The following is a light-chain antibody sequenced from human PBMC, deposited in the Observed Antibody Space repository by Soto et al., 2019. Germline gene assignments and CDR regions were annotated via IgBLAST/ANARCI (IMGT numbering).Light chain of an antibody. CDR1: SSNIGSNT. CDR3: AAWDESLNGL. J-gene: IGLJ2*01. CDR2: SNN. Sequence: QSVLPQPPSASGTPGQRVTLSCSGRSSNIGSNTVNWYQQLPGTAPKLLIFSNNQQHSGVPDRFSGSKSGTSASLAISGLQSEDEADYYCAAWDESLNGLFGGGTTLTVL. V-gene: IGLV1-44*01.